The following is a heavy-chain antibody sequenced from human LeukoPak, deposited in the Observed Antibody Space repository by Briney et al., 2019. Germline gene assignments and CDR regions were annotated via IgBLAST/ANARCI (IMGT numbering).Heavy chain of an antibody. V-gene: IGHV3-48*01. CDR1: GCTFSSYS. D-gene: IGHD3-9*01. CDR3: ARESDILTGCPDY. Sequence: GGSLRLSCAASGCTFSSYSMDWVRQAPGKGLEWVSYISSSSSTIYYADSVKGRFTISRDNAKNSLYLQMNSLRAEDTAVYYCARESDILTGCPDYWGQGTLVTVSS. J-gene: IGHJ4*02. CDR2: ISSSSSTI.